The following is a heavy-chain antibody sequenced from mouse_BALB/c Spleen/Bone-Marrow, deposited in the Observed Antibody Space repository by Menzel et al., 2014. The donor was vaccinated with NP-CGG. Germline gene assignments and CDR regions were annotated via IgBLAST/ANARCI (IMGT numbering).Heavy chain of an antibody. Sequence: QVQLQQSGAELVKPGASVKLSCKASGYTFTSYYMYWVKQRPGQGLEWIGEINPSNGGTNFNEKFKSKATLTVDKSSSTAYMQLSSLTSEDSAVYYCTRENYGFAYWGQGTLSLPLQ. J-gene: IGHJ3*01. V-gene: IGHV1S81*02. CDR1: GYTFTSYY. D-gene: IGHD1-1*02. CDR2: INPSNGGT. CDR3: TRENYGFAY.